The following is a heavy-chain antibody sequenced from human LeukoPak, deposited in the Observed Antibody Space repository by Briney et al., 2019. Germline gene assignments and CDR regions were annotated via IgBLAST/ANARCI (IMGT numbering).Heavy chain of an antibody. J-gene: IGHJ6*03. V-gene: IGHV4-4*07. Sequence: SETLSLTCTVSGGPMYSYYWSWIRQTAGSGLEWIGRVYPGVSTNYNPSLRRRGSMSVDGSKNRFALKLIAVTAADTAVYYCARLKYYDSTGYSAGHYMDVWGKGITVTVSS. D-gene: IGHD3-22*01. CDR3: ARLKYYDSTGYSAGHYMDV. CDR1: GGPMYSYY. CDR2: VYPGVST.